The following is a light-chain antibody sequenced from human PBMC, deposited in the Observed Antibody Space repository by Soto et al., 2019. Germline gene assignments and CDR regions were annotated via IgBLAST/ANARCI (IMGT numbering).Light chain of an antibody. CDR2: EVS. CDR1: SSDVGGYNY. Sequence: QSVLTQPPSASGSPGQSVTISCTGTSSDVGGYNYVSWYQQHPGKAPKLMIYEVSKRPSGVPDRFSGSKSGNTASLTVSGLQAEDEADYYCSSYAGSNNRPYVFGTGTKLTVL. J-gene: IGLJ1*01. V-gene: IGLV2-8*01. CDR3: SSYAGSNNRPYV.